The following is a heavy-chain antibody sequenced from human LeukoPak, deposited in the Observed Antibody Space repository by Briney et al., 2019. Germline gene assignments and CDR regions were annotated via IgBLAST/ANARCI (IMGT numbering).Heavy chain of an antibody. V-gene: IGHV1-69*13. D-gene: IGHD2-2*01. CDR2: IIPIFGTA. CDR1: GGTFSSYA. Sequence: SVKVSCKASGGTFSSYAISWVRQAPGQGLEWMGGIIPIFGTANYAQKFQGRVTITADESTSTAYMELSSLRSEDTAVYYCARDSEDIVVVPAANRWFDPWGQGTLVTVSS. CDR3: ARDSEDIVVVPAANRWFDP. J-gene: IGHJ5*02.